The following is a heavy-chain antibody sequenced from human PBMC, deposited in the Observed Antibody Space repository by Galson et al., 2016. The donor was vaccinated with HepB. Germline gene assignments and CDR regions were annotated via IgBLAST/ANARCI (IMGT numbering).Heavy chain of an antibody. V-gene: IGHV3-72*01. CDR1: GFTFSDHY. D-gene: IGHD1-26*01. CDR3: ARSRSYQLLDS. Sequence: SLRLSCAASGFTFSDHYMDWVRQAPGKGLEWVGRIRKKVNSYTTEYAASVKGRFTISRDDSKNTMYLQMNSLQTEDTALYYCARSRSYQLLDSWGHGTLVTVSS. CDR2: IRKKVNSYTT. J-gene: IGHJ5*01.